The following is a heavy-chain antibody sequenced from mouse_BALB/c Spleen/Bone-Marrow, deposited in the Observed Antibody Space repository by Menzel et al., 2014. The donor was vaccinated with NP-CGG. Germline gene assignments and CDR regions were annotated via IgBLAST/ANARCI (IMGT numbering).Heavy chain of an antibody. V-gene: IGHV5-6*02. CDR1: GFTFSSYG. D-gene: IGHD2-4*01. CDR3: ASRYDNDDFDN. J-gene: IGHJ2*01. CDR2: ISSGGSNT. Sequence: VMLVESGGDIEKPGGSLKLSCAAYGFTFSSYGMSWGRQSPDKRLEWVATISSGGSNTFYPDNVKGRFTISRAKAKNTLNRQRSTMKAEDTAMYYSASRYDNDDFDNWGRGTTVTVPS.